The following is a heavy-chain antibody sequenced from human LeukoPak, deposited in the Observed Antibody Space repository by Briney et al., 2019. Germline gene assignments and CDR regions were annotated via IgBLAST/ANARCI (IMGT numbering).Heavy chain of an antibody. CDR1: GFTFSSYE. CDR3: ARSTDILWWPD. J-gene: IGHJ1*01. CDR2: ISSSGSTI. D-gene: IGHD2-21*01. Sequence: GGSLRLSCAASGFTFSSYEMNWVRQAPGKGLEWVSYISSSGSTIYYADSVKGRFTISRDNAKNSLYLQMNSLRAEDTAVYYCARSTDILWWPDWGQGTLVTVSS. V-gene: IGHV3-48*03.